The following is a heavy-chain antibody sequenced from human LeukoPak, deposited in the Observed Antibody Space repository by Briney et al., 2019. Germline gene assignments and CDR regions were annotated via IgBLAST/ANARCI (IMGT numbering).Heavy chain of an antibody. CDR1: GFTFSSFE. CDR3: ARDLGYSSGPNY. CDR2: ISSSGSTI. D-gene: IGHD6-19*01. V-gene: IGHV3-48*03. Sequence: GGSLRLSCAASGFTFSSFEMNWVRQAPGKGLEWVSYISSSGSTIYYADSVKGRFTISRDNAKNSLYLQMNSLRAEDTAVYYCARDLGYSSGPNYWGQGTRVTVSS. J-gene: IGHJ4*02.